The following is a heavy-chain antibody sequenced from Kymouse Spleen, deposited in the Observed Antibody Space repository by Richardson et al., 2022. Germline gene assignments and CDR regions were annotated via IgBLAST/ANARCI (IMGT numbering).Heavy chain of an antibody. D-gene: IGHD1-7*01. CDR3: AREGITGTLFDY. Sequence: QVQLVESGGGVVQPGRSLRLSCAASGFTFSSYGMHWVRQAPGKGLEWVAVIWYDGSNKYYADSVKGRFTISRDNSKNTLYLQMNSLRAEDTAVYYCAREGITGTLFDYWGQGTLVTVSS. CDR2: IWYDGSNK. CDR1: GFTFSSYG. V-gene: IGHV3-33*01. J-gene: IGHJ4*02.